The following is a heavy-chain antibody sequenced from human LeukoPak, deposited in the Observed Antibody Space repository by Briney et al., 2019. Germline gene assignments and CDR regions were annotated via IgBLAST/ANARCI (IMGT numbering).Heavy chain of an antibody. V-gene: IGHV4-34*01. J-gene: IGHJ4*02. CDR1: GGSFSGYY. CDR2: INHSGST. Sequence: PSETLSPTCAVYGGSFSGYYWSWIRQPPGKGLEWIGEINHSGSTNYNPSLKSRVTISVDTSKNQFSLKLSSVTAADTAVYYCARGYSSSWYNYWGQGTLVTVSS. CDR3: ARGYSSSWYNY. D-gene: IGHD6-13*01.